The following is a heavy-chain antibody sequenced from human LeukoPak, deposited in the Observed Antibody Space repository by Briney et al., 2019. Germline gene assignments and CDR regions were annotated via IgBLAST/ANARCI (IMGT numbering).Heavy chain of an antibody. CDR1: GRSISSYY. D-gene: IGHD3-22*01. J-gene: IGHJ4*02. CDR2: IYYSGSN. V-gene: IGHV4-59*08. CDR3: ARHGPEYYDATGYYNFDS. Sequence: SETLSLTCTVSGRSISSYYWSWIRQPPGKGLEWIGYIYYSGSNIYNPSLKSRVIISVEASKNKFSLKLSSMTAADTAVYYCARHGPEYYDATGYYNFDSWSQGTLVTVSS.